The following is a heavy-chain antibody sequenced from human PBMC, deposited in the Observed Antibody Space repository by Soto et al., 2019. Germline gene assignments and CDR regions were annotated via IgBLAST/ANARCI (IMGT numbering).Heavy chain of an antibody. CDR1: GFTFTTYG. CDR2: ISYDGTNK. V-gene: IGHV3-30*03. CDR3: ARGTPYSSGWYYFDF. J-gene: IGHJ4*02. D-gene: IGHD6-19*01. Sequence: GGSLRLSCAASGFTFTTYGMHWVRQAPGKGLEWVAVISYDGTNKFYEDSVDGRFTISRDNSKNMLFLQMNSLRTEDTAVYYCARGTPYSSGWYYFDFWGQGTLVTVSS.